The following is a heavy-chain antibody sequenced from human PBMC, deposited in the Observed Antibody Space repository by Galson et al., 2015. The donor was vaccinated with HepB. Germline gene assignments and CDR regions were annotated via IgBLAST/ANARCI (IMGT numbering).Heavy chain of an antibody. D-gene: IGHD3-3*01. V-gene: IGHV1-69*13. Sequence: SVKVSCKASGGTSSSYAISWVRQAPGQGLEWMGGIIPLFNTTNYAQKFHGRVTITADESTSTAYMELSSLRSEDTAIYYCAKATIFGVLILYYFDSWGQGTLVTVSS. CDR3: AKATIFGVLILYYFDS. CDR2: IIPLFNTT. CDR1: GGTSSSYA. J-gene: IGHJ4*02.